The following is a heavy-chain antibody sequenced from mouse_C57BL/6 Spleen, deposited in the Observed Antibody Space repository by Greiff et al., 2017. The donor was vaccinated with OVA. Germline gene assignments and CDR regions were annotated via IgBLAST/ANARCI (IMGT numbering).Heavy chain of an antibody. CDR2: ISSGSGTI. V-gene: IGHV5-17*01. Sequence: DVKLKESGGGLVRPGGSLKLSCAASGFTFSDYGMHWVRQAPEKGLEWVAYISSGSGTIYYADTVKGRFTISRDNAKKPLFLQMTSLRSEDTAMYYCARESDDCFDYWGQGTTLTVSS. CDR3: ARESDDCFDY. J-gene: IGHJ2*01. CDR1: GFTFSDYG.